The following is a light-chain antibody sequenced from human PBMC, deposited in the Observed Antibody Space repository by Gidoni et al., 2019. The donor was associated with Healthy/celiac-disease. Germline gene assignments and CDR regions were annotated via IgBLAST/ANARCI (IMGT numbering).Light chain of an antibody. CDR2: GAS. V-gene: IGKV3-15*01. Sequence: IVMPPPPAPLSVSPGERVTVSCRASQSISSNLAWYQQKPGNAPRLLIYGASTRATGIPARFSGSGSGTEFTLTISSLQSEDFAVYYCQQYNNWPQWTFGEGTKVEIK. CDR3: QQYNNWPQWT. J-gene: IGKJ1*01. CDR1: QSISSN.